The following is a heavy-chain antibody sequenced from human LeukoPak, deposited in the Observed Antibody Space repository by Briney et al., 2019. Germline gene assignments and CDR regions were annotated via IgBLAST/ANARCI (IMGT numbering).Heavy chain of an antibody. CDR1: GGSISSSDYF. D-gene: IGHD1-26*01. CDR3: ARDKSGKFDY. Sequence: SETLSLTCTVSGGSISSSDYFWGWIRQPPGTGLEWIGTVFYRGSTYYNPSLKSRVTISIDTSKNQFSLKLSSVTAADTAVYYCARDKSGKFDYWGQGTLVTVSS. CDR2: VFYRGST. J-gene: IGHJ4*02. V-gene: IGHV4-39*02.